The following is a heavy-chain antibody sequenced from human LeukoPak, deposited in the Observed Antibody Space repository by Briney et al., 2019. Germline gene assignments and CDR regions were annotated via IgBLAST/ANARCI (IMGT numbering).Heavy chain of an antibody. J-gene: IGHJ4*02. Sequence: SETLSLTCTVSGGSISSGSYSWSWIRQPAGKGLEWIGRIYTSGSTNYNPSLKSRVTMSVDTSKNQFSLKLSSVTAADTAVYYCAGGSGGVVTATLDYWGQGTLVTVSS. D-gene: IGHD2-21*02. CDR1: GGSISSGSYS. V-gene: IGHV4-61*02. CDR2: IYTSGST. CDR3: AGGSGGVVTATLDY.